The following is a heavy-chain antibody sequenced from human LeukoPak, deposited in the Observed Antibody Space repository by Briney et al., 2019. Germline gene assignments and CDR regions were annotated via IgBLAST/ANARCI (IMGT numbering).Heavy chain of an antibody. V-gene: IGHV5-51*01. CDR3: ARQGGVLGYFDWLLTQKDQVNDAFDI. D-gene: IGHD3-9*01. CDR1: GYSFTRYW. CDR2: IYPGDSDT. Sequence: PGESLKISCKGSGYSFTRYWIGWVRQMPGKGLEWMGIIYPGDSDTRYSPSFQGQVTISADKSISTAYLQWSSLKASDTAMYYCARQGGVLGYFDWLLTQKDQVNDAFDIWGQGTMVTVSS. J-gene: IGHJ3*02.